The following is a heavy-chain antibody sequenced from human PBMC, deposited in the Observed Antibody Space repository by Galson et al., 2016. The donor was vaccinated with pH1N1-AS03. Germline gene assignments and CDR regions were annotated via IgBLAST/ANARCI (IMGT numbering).Heavy chain of an antibody. CDR2: INTDRGVT. Sequence: SGYIFTGFYVHWVRQAPGQGLEWMGWINTDRGVTNYAQKFEAWVTMTRDTSVSTAYMELYGLQSDDTAAYYCARDPRGPCTSATCPTTYYFGMDVWGQGTTVIVSS. V-gene: IGHV1-2*04. D-gene: IGHD2-2*01. CDR3: ARDPRGPCTSATCPTTYYFGMDV. CDR1: GYIFTGFY. J-gene: IGHJ6*02.